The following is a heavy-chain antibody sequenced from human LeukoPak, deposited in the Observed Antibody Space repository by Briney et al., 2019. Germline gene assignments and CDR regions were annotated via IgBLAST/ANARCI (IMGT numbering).Heavy chain of an antibody. Sequence: GASVKVSCKASGYTFTSYDINWVRQATGQGLEWMGWMNPNSGNTGYAQKFQGRVTITRNTSISTAYMELSSLRSEDTAVYYCAGVSSIAARPSFGYWGQGTLVTVSS. CDR3: AGVSSIAARPSFGY. CDR1: GYTFTSYD. CDR2: MNPNSGNT. D-gene: IGHD6-6*01. V-gene: IGHV1-8*03. J-gene: IGHJ4*02.